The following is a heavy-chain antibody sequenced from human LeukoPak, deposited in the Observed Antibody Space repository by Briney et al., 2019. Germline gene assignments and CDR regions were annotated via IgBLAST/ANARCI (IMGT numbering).Heavy chain of an antibody. Sequence: GGSLRLSCAASGFTFSSYSMNWVRQAPGKGLEWVSSISSSSSYIYYADSVKGRFTISRDNAKNSLYLQMNSLRAEDTAVYYCARDGPLYGGGDCYSDYWGQGTLVTVSS. CDR1: GFTFSSYS. V-gene: IGHV3-21*01. D-gene: IGHD2-21*02. CDR3: ARDGPLYGGGDCYSDY. CDR2: ISSSSSYI. J-gene: IGHJ4*02.